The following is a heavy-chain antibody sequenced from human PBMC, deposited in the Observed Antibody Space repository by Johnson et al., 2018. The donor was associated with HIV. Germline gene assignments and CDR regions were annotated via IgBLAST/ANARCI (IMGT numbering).Heavy chain of an antibody. CDR3: AREMATIRGYAFDI. V-gene: IGHV3-30*01. CDR1: GFTFKNSV. D-gene: IGHD5-24*01. Sequence: QVQLVESGGGVVQPGESLRLACAASGFTFKNSVMHWVRQAPGKGLEWVAVMSYDGSFQDYADSVRVRFTISRDNSRSTLFLEMINLRDEDTAVYYCAREMATIRGYAFDIWGQGTMVTVSS. J-gene: IGHJ3*02. CDR2: MSYDGSFQ.